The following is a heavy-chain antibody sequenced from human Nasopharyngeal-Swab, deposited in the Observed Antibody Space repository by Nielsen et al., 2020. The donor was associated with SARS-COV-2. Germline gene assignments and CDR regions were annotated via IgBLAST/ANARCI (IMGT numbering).Heavy chain of an antibody. CDR3: ARASRSTSSRTFDY. D-gene: IGHD3-10*01. J-gene: IGHJ4*02. V-gene: IGHV3-21*01. CDR1: GFAVSSSS. Sequence: LSCASCGFAVSSSSMNCVRQAPRKGLEWVSSISSSISYIYYADSVTGRFTISRDYDKNSLNLQMNSLSAEDTAVYYCARASRSTSSRTFDYWGQGTLVTVSS. CDR2: ISSSISYI.